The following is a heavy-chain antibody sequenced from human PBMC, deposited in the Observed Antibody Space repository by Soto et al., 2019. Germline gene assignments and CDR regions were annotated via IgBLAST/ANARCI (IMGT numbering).Heavy chain of an antibody. D-gene: IGHD2-2*01. Sequence: SVKVSCKASGGTFSSYAISCVRQAPGQGLEWMGGIIPIFGTANYAQKFQGRVTITADESTSTAYMELSSLRSEDTAVYYCARDRMDVVVVPAARYYYYGMDVWGQGTTVTVSS. V-gene: IGHV1-69*13. CDR1: GGTFSSYA. J-gene: IGHJ6*02. CDR2: IIPIFGTA. CDR3: ARDRMDVVVVPAARYYYYGMDV.